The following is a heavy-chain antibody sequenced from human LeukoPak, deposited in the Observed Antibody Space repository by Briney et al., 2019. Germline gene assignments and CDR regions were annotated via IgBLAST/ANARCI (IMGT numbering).Heavy chain of an antibody. CDR1: GYTFNNFV. CDR2: ISPHTYST. J-gene: IGHJ4*02. V-gene: IGHV1-18*01. D-gene: IGHD2-8*01. Sequence: ASVKDSCKASGYTFNNFVISWVRQAPGQGLEWVGLISPHTYSTRYAARVQGRVTMTTDTSTSTVYMELRNLRPDDTAVYFCARGQSMYYWGQGTPVTVSP. CDR3: ARGQSMYY.